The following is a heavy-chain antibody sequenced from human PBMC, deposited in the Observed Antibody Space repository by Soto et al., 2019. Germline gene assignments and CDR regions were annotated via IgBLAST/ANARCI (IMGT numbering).Heavy chain of an antibody. D-gene: IGHD2-15*01. V-gene: IGHV3-23*01. CDR3: ARVPSSSGRAHFDY. CDR2: MSGSGGGST. J-gene: IGHJ4*02. Sequence: GGSLRLSCAASGFTFSTYAMSWVRQAPGKGLEWVSTMSGSGGGSTYYADSVKGRFTISRDNSQSTLYLQMNSLRAEDTAVYYCARVPSSSGRAHFDYWGQGTLVTVS. CDR1: GFTFSTYA.